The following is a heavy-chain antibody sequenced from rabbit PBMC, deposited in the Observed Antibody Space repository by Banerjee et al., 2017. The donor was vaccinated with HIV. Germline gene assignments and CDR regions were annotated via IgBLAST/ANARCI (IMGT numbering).Heavy chain of an antibody. CDR3: ARTGVTGGYVGYAYGFGL. V-gene: IGHV1S45*01. Sequence: QEQLVESGGGLVTLGGSLKLSCKASGITLSSYWMCWVRQAPGKGLEWIACIYSSSGRTYYASWAKGRFTISKTSSTTVTLQMTSLTAADTATYFCARTGVTGGYVGYAYGFGLWGQGTLVTVS. D-gene: IGHD6-1*01. J-gene: IGHJ3*01. CDR2: IYSSSGRT. CDR1: GITLSSYW.